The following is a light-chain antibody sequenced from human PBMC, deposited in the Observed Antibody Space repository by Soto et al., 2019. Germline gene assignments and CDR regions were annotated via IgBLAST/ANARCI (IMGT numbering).Light chain of an antibody. CDR3: QQYFNTPLT. CDR1: QNVLNRANNKNY. J-gene: IGKJ4*01. V-gene: IGKV4-1*01. CDR2: CAS. Sequence: DIMMTQSPDSLAVSLGERATINCKSSQNVLNRANNKNYIAWYQQKPGQPPKILIYCASTRESGVPDRFSGSGSGTDFTLTISSLQAEDVAVYFCQQYFNTPLTFGGGTKVEIK.